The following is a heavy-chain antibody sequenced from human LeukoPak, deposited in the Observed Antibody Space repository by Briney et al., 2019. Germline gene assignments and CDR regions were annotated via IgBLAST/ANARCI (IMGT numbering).Heavy chain of an antibody. V-gene: IGHV3-74*01. CDR2: TNSDGSRT. CDR3: VRDPGRSGSTP. Sequence: GGSLRLSCVASGFTFSTYGMHWVRQAPGKGLVWVSHTNSDGSRTSYADSVKGRFTISRDNAKNTLYLQMNSLRAEDTAVYYCVRDPGRSGSTPWGQGTLVTVSS. D-gene: IGHD1-26*01. CDR1: GFTFSTYG. J-gene: IGHJ5*02.